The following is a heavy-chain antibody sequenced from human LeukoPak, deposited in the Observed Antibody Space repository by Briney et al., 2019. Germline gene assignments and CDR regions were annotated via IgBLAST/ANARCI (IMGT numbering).Heavy chain of an antibody. J-gene: IGHJ4*02. V-gene: IGHV1-2*02. D-gene: IGHD6-19*01. CDR2: INPNGGGT. CDR1: GYTFTGYY. Sequence: GASVKVSCKASGYTFTGYYMHWVRQTPGQGLEWVGWINPNGGGTNYAQKFQGRVTLIRDTSITTAYLEVTRLESDDTAIYFCARENNSGWYRKAAFDYWGQGALVTVTS. CDR3: ARENNSGWYRKAAFDY.